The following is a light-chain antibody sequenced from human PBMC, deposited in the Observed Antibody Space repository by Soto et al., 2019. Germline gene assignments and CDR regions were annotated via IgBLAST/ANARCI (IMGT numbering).Light chain of an antibody. Sequence: QSALTQPRSVSGSPGQSVTISCTGTSSDVGGYNYVSWYQQHPGKAPKLMIYDVSQRPSGVPDRFSGSKSGNTASLTISGLQADDEADYYCCSYAGSYIFVFGTGTKLTVL. V-gene: IGLV2-11*01. J-gene: IGLJ1*01. CDR3: CSYAGSYIFV. CDR1: SSDVGGYNY. CDR2: DVS.